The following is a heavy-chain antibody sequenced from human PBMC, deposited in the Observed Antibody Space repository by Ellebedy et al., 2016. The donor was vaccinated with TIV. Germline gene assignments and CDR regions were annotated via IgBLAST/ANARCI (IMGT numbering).Heavy chain of an antibody. D-gene: IGHD4-23*01. V-gene: IGHV3-49*03. CDR3: TGGGNSEFDY. CDR1: GFTFGDYA. Sequence: GGSLRLXXTASGFTFGDYAMSWFRQAPGKGLEWVGFIRSKTYGGTAEYAASVKGRFTILRDDSKSIAYLQMNSLKTEDTGVYYCTGGGNSEFDYWGQGTLVTVSS. CDR2: IRSKTYGGTA. J-gene: IGHJ4*02.